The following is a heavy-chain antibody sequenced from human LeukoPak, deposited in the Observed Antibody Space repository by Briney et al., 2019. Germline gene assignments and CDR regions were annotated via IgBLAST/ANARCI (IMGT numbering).Heavy chain of an antibody. CDR1: GFIFSKYS. V-gene: IGHV3-48*02. J-gene: IGHJ4*02. D-gene: IGHD2-15*01. CDR2: ISSSSDTI. Sequence: GGSRRLSCAASGFIFSKYSMHWVRQAPGKGLEWVSYISSSSDTIYYADSVKGRFTISRDNAKNSLYLQMNSLRDEDTAVYYCARDGYCSSGSCYGSYDYWGQGTLVTVSS. CDR3: ARDGYCSSGSCYGSYDY.